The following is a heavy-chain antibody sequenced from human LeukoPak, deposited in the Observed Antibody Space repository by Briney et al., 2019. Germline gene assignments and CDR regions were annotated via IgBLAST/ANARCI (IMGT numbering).Heavy chain of an antibody. Sequence: ASVTVSCKASGYSFTRYFIHWVRQAPGQGLEWIGILNPSSGTTTYAQKFQGRVTMTRDMSSDTANMELGSLRSGDTALYYCARGPGVRNSKFDYWGQGTQVTVSS. D-gene: IGHD3-10*01. V-gene: IGHV1-46*01. CDR1: GYSFTRYF. J-gene: IGHJ4*02. CDR3: ARGPGVRNSKFDY. CDR2: LNPSSGTT.